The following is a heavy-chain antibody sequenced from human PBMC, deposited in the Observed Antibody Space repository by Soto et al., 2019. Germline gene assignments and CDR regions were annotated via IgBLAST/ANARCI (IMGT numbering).Heavy chain of an antibody. J-gene: IGHJ6*02. CDR3: ARTRSGYCSSTSCYNYYYYGMDV. Sequence: SVKVSCKASGGTFSSYAISWVRQAPGQGLEWMGGVIPIFGTANYAQKFQGRVTITADESTSTAYMELSSLRSEDTAVYYCARTRSGYCSSTSCYNYYYYGMDVWGQGTTVTVSS. D-gene: IGHD2-2*02. CDR1: GGTFSSYA. V-gene: IGHV1-69*13. CDR2: VIPIFGTA.